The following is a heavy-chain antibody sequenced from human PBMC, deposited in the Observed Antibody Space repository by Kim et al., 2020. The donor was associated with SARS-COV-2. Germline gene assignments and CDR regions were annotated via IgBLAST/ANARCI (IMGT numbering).Heavy chain of an antibody. CDR1: GFTFDDYA. CDR3: AKDSDPYYYDSSGYYPVYYYYYYMDV. J-gene: IGHJ6*03. V-gene: IGHV3-43*02. CDR2: ISGDGGST. Sequence: GGSLRLSCAASGFTFDDYAMHWVRQAPGKGLEWVSLISGDGGSTYYADSVKGRFTISRDNSKNSLYLQMNSLRTEDTALYYCAKDSDPYYYDSSGYYPVYYYYYYMDVWGKGTTVTVSS. D-gene: IGHD3-22*01.